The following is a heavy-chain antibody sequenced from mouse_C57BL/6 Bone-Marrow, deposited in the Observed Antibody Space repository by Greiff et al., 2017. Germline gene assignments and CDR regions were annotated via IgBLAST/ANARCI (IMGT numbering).Heavy chain of an antibody. Sequence: EVKVVESGGDLVKPGGSLKLSCAASGFTFSSYGMSWVRQTPDKRLEWVATISSGGSYTYYPDSVKGRFTISRDKAKNTLYLQMSSLKSEDSAVYYCARHGTLRRRFAYWGQGTLVTVSA. J-gene: IGHJ3*01. CDR2: ISSGGSYT. V-gene: IGHV5-6*01. CDR1: GFTFSSYG. D-gene: IGHD2-12*01. CDR3: ARHGTLRRRFAY.